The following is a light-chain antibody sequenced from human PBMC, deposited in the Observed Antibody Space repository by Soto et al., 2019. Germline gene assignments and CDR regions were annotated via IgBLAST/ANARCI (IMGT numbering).Light chain of an antibody. J-gene: IGLJ1*01. V-gene: IGLV2-14*01. Sequence: QPVLTQPASVSGSPGQSITISCAGTSSDVGGYTYVSWYQQHPGKAPKLMIYDVSNRPSGVSNRFSGSKSGNTASLTISGLQAEDAADYYCTSYTISSNPYVFGGGTKLPVL. CDR1: SSDVGGYTY. CDR3: TSYTISSNPYV. CDR2: DVS.